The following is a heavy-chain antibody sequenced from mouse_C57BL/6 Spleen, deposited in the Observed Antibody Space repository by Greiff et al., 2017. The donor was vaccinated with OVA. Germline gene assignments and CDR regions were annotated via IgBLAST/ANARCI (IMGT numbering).Heavy chain of an antibody. J-gene: IGHJ3*01. Sequence: EVKLVESGGDLVKPGGSLKLSCAASGFTFSSYGMSWVRQTPDKRLEWVATISSGGSYTYYPDSVKGRFTISRDNAKNTLYLQMSSLKSEDTAMYYCARWAYYSEGGFAYWGQGTLVTVSA. D-gene: IGHD2-12*01. V-gene: IGHV5-6*01. CDR2: ISSGGSYT. CDR3: ARWAYYSEGGFAY. CDR1: GFTFSSYG.